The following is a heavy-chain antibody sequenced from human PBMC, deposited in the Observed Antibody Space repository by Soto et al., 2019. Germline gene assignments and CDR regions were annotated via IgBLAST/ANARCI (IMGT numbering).Heavy chain of an antibody. Sequence: PGGSLRLSCAASGFSFARYAMSWVRQAPGKGLECVSSISSRTGSSRYYADSVKGRFDISRDNSQNTLFLQMNSLRAEDTATYYCAKDTGQGAPYGVDVWGQGTTVTVSS. CDR3: AKDTGQGAPYGVDV. J-gene: IGHJ6*02. CDR1: GFSFARYA. CDR2: ISSRTGSSR. V-gene: IGHV3-23*01.